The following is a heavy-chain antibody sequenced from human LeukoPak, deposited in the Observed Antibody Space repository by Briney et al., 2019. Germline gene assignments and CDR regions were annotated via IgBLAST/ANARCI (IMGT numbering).Heavy chain of an antibody. Sequence: ASVKVSCKASGYTFTSYGISWVRQAPGQGLEWMGWISAYNGNTNYAQKLQGRVTMTTDTSTSTAYMELRSLRSDDTAVYYCARPLTVYYDSSGYLGYWGQGTLVTVSP. CDR1: GYTFTSYG. D-gene: IGHD3-22*01. J-gene: IGHJ4*02. V-gene: IGHV1-18*01. CDR2: ISAYNGNT. CDR3: ARPLTVYYDSSGYLGY.